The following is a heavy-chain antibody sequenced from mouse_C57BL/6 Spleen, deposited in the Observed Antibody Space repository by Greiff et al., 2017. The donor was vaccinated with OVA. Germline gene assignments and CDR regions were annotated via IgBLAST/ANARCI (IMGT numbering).Heavy chain of an antibody. J-gene: IGHJ1*03. Sequence: QVQLQQPGAELVKPGASVKMSCKASGYTFTSYWITWVKQRPGQGLEWIGDIYPGSGSTNYNEKFKSKATLTVDTSSSTAYMQLSSLTSEDSAVYYCARSGYDYDRPFDVWGTGTTVTVSS. V-gene: IGHV1-55*01. CDR3: ARSGYDYDRPFDV. CDR1: GYTFTSYW. D-gene: IGHD2-4*01. CDR2: IYPGSGST.